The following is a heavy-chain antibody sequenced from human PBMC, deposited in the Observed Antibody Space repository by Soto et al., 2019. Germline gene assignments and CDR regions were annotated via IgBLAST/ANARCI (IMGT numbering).Heavy chain of an antibody. Sequence: ASVKVSCKASGYTFTSYGISWVRQAPGQGLEWMGWISAYNGNTNYAQKLQGRVTMTTDTSTSTAYMELRSLRSDDTAVYYCARDIRSRAAAGYYYYYGMDVWGQGTTVTVSS. V-gene: IGHV1-18*01. CDR3: ARDIRSRAAAGYYYYYGMDV. J-gene: IGHJ6*02. D-gene: IGHD6-13*01. CDR2: ISAYNGNT. CDR1: GYTFTSYG.